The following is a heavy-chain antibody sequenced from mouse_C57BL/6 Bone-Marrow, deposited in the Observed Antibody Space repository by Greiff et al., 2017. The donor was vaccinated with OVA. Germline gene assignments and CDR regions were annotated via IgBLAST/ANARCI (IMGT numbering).Heavy chain of an antibody. CDR1: GFTFSSYA. V-gene: IGHV5-9-1*02. Sequence: EVKLVESGEGLVKPRGSLKLSCAASGFTFSSYAMSWVRQTPEKRLEWVAYISSGGDYIYYADTVKGRFTISRDNARNTLYLQMSSLKSEDTAMYYCTRVYSNYYDYWGQGTTLTVSS. CDR2: ISSGGDYI. D-gene: IGHD2-5*01. J-gene: IGHJ2*01. CDR3: TRVYSNYYDY.